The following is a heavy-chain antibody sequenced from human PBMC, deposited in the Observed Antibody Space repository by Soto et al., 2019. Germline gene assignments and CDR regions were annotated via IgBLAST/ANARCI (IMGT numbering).Heavy chain of an antibody. V-gene: IGHV4-4*07. CDR3: VRDGTKTLRDWFDP. CDR2: IYATGTT. J-gene: IGHJ5*02. Sequence: PSATLSLTCTVSVASISGFYWSWIRKSAGKGPEWIGRIYATGTTDYNPSLKSRVMMSVDTSKKQFSLKLRSVTAADTAVYYCVRDGTKTLRDWFDPWGQGISVTLSS. D-gene: IGHD1-1*01. CDR1: VASISGFY.